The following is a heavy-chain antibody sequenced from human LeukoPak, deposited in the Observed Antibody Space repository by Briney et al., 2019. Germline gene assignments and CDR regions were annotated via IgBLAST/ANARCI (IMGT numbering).Heavy chain of an antibody. V-gene: IGHV4-59*01. J-gene: IGHJ4*02. Sequence: PSETLSLTCTVSGGSISSYYWSWIRQPPGKGLEWIGYIYYSGSTNYNPSLKCRDTISVDTSKNQFSLKLSSVTAADTAVYYCARADCGGDCYSVVWGQGTLVTVSS. CDR2: IYYSGST. CDR1: GGSISSYY. D-gene: IGHD2-21*02. CDR3: ARADCGGDCYSVV.